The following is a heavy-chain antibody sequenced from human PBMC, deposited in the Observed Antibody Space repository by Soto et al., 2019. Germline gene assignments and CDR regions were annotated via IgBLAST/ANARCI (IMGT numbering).Heavy chain of an antibody. CDR2: ISAYNGNT. J-gene: IGHJ6*02. Sequence: RASVKVSCKASGYTFTSYGISWVRQAPGQGLEWMGWISAYNGNTNYAQKLQGRVTMTTDTSTSTAYMELRSLRSDDTAVYYCARVVVATILGFYYYYGMDVWGQGTTVTVSS. CDR3: ARVVVATILGFYYYYGMDV. CDR1: GYTFTSYG. D-gene: IGHD5-12*01. V-gene: IGHV1-18*04.